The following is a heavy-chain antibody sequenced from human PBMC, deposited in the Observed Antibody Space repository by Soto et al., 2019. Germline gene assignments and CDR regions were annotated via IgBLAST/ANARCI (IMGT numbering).Heavy chain of an antibody. CDR2: IYHGGSA. J-gene: IGHJ4*02. D-gene: IGHD6-13*01. CDR1: SGSVNSSNW. CDR3: ARDPAAAGTFDY. V-gene: IGHV4-4*02. Sequence: QVQLRESGPGLVKPSGTLFLTCAVSSGSVNSSNWWSWVRQPPGKGLEWIGEIYHGGSANYNPSLRSRVTMSVDKSKNQVFLQLSSVTAADTALYYCARDPAAAGTFDYWGQGTLVTVSS.